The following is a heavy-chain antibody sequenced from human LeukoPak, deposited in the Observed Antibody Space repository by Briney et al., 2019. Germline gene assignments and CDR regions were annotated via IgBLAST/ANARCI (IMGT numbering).Heavy chain of an antibody. J-gene: IGHJ4*02. Sequence: GGSLRLSCVVSGFTFDDYGMSWVRQTPGKGLEWVAGISYDGNNKEYADSVKGRFTISRDNSMNTVYLQMNSLRVEDTAVYYCARVPGGGVIIAYYFDYWGQGTLVTVSS. D-gene: IGHD3-3*01. CDR3: ARVPGGGVIIAYYFDY. CDR2: ISYDGNNK. CDR1: GFTFDDYG. V-gene: IGHV3-30*19.